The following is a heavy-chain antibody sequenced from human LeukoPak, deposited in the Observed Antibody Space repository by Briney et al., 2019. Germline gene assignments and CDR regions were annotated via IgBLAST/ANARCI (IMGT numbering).Heavy chain of an antibody. CDR2: IYYSGST. J-gene: IGHJ4*02. V-gene: IGHV4-39*07. Sequence: PSETLSLTCTVSGGSISSSSYYWGWIRQPPGKGLEWIGSIYYSGSTYYNPSLKSRVTISVDKSKNQFSLKLSSVTAEDTAVYYCAKIYCASTICPFDYWGQGTLVTVSS. D-gene: IGHD2-2*01. CDR1: GGSISSSSYY. CDR3: AKIYCASTICPFDY.